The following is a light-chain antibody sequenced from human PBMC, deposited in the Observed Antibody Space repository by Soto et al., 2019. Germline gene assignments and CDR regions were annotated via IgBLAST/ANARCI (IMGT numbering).Light chain of an antibody. Sequence: AIQLTQSPSSLSASVGDRVTITCRASQGISSALAWYQQKPGKAPKLLIYDASSLESGVPSRFSGSGSGTDFTLTIIILQPEDFATYYFQQFNSYPFTFGPGTKVDIK. CDR1: QGISSA. CDR2: DAS. J-gene: IGKJ3*01. CDR3: QQFNSYPFT. V-gene: IGKV1-13*02.